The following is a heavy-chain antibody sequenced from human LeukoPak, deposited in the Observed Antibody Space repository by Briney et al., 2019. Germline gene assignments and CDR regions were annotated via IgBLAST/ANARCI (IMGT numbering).Heavy chain of an antibody. CDR2: INHSGST. V-gene: IGHV4-34*01. J-gene: IGHJ5*02. D-gene: IGHD3-3*01. CDR3: ARGGAPPRLRFLEWLSLPGYWFDP. Sequence: SETLSLTCAVYGGSFSGYYWSWIRQPPGKGLEWIGEINHSGSTNYNPSLKSRVTISVDTSKNQFSLKLSSVTAADTAVYYCARGGAPPRLRFLEWLSLPGYWFDPWGQGTLVTVSS. CDR1: GGSFSGYY.